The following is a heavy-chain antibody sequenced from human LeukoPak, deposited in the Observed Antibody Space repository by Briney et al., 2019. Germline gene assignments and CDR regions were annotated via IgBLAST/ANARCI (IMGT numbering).Heavy chain of an antibody. D-gene: IGHD5-12*01. J-gene: IGHJ4*02. Sequence: PSETLSLTCIVSGGSISSGDYYWSWIRQPPGKGLEWIGSVYDTGETYFNPSLMSRVTMSVDRSKNQFSLQLNSVTAADTAVYYCARDRFIVATIWGAHFDYWGQGTLVTVSS. V-gene: IGHV4-30-2*01. CDR3: ARDRFIVATIWGAHFDY. CDR1: GGSISSGDYY. CDR2: VYDTGET.